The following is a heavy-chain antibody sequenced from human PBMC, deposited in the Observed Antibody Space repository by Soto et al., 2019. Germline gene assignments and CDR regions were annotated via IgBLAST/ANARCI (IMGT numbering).Heavy chain of an antibody. CDR2: INPSDGNR. CDR1: GYTFTSQN. J-gene: IGHJ4*02. D-gene: IGHD3-22*01. CDR3: ARDRLRGYDSSGFYS. V-gene: IGHV1-18*01. Sequence: ASVKVSCKASGYTFTSQNMHCVRQAPGQGLEWMGWINPSDGNRNFAQKFEDRVTMTTATSTNTVFLELRSLKSDDTAIYYCARDRLRGYDSSGFYSWGQGTMVTVSS.